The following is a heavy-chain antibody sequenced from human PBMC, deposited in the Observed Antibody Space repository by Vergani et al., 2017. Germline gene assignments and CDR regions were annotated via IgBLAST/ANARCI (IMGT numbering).Heavy chain of an antibody. Sequence: QVQLVESGGGVVQPGRSLRLSCAASGFTFSSYAMHWVRQAPGKGLEWGAVISYDGSNKYYADSVKGRFTISRDNSKNTLYLQMNSLRAEDTAVYYCARDKGIAVAGKAFDIWGQGTMVTVSS. J-gene: IGHJ3*02. V-gene: IGHV3-30*01. CDR2: ISYDGSNK. D-gene: IGHD6-19*01. CDR3: ARDKGIAVAGKAFDI. CDR1: GFTFSSYA.